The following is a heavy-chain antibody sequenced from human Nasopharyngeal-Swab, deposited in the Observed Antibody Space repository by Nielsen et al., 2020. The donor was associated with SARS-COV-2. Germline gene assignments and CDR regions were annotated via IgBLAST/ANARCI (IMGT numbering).Heavy chain of an antibody. Sequence: GGSLRLSCEASGFTFSSNWMSWVRQARGKGLEWVDNIKQEGSVKYYVDSVKGRFTISRDNAKNSLYLKMNSLKAEDTSVYSCAKHLTTHPFDYWGKGTLVTVSS. V-gene: IGHV3-7*01. D-gene: IGHD4/OR15-4a*01. J-gene: IGHJ4*02. CDR2: IKQEGSVK. CDR1: GFTFSSNW. CDR3: AKHLTTHPFDY.